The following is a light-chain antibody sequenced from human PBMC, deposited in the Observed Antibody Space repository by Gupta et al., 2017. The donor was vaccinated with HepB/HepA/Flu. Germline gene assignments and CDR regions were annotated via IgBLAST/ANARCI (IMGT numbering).Light chain of an antibody. V-gene: IGKV3-20*01. CDR2: GTY. CDR1: QSVSTSY. Sequence: EIVLTQSPGTLSLSPGEGATLSCRASQSVSTSYLALYQQKPGQAPRLLIYGTYTGATGIPDRFSGSGSGTDFSLTISRLEPDDFAVYHCHQHGYSPYSFGQGTKLEMK. CDR3: HQHGYSPYS. J-gene: IGKJ2*03.